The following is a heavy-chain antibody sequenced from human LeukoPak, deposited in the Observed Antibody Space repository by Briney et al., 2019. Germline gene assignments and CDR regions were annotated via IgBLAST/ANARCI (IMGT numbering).Heavy chain of an antibody. D-gene: IGHD5-24*01. V-gene: IGHV3-11*04. Sequence: NPGGSLRLSRAASGFTFSDYFMSWIRQAPGKGLEWVSYISSSGSTIYYADSVKGRFTISRDNAKNSLYLQMNSLRAEDTAVYYCARGEEMATIPFDYWGQGTLVTVSS. CDR1: GFTFSDYF. CDR3: ARGEEMATIPFDY. J-gene: IGHJ4*02. CDR2: ISSSGSTI.